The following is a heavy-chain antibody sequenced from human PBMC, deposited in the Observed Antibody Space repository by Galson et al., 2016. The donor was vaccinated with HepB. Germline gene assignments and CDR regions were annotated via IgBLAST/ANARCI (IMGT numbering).Heavy chain of an antibody. Sequence: SLRLSCAASGFTFSRYGMHLVRQAPGKGLQWVAVISYDESNKSYGDSVKGRFTISRDNSKNTLYLQMHSLRVEDTAVYYCVARDGYTADYWGQGTLVTVSS. V-gene: IGHV3-30*03. J-gene: IGHJ4*02. CDR2: ISYDESNK. CDR3: VARDGYTADY. CDR1: GFTFSRYG. D-gene: IGHD5-24*01.